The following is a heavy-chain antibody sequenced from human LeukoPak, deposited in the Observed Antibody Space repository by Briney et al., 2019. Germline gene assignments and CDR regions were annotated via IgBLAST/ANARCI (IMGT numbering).Heavy chain of an antibody. CDR2: MYSGGAT. V-gene: IGHV3-66*01. CDR1: GVTVSSSY. CDR3: VRDPSPYYSDYGH. D-gene: IGHD4-11*01. Sequence: GGSLRLSCAASGVTVSSSYMSWVRQAPGKGLEWVSFMYSGGATDYADSVRGRFTISRDNSKNTLYLQMNSLRVEDTAVYYCVRDPSPYYSDYGHWGQGTLVTVSS. J-gene: IGHJ4*02.